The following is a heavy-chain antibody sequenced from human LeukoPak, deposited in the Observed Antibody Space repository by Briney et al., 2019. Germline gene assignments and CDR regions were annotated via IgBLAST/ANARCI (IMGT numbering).Heavy chain of an antibody. CDR2: ISCDGTIK. CDR1: GFTFSSYR. Sequence: GGALRLSCVASGFTFSSYRMHWVRQAPGRGLEWVAVISCDGTIKYYADSVKGRFTIPRDNSKTTLYLQTNSLRVEDTAVYYCVREVVGAIYFDYWGQGTLVTVSS. J-gene: IGHJ4*02. V-gene: IGHV3-30-3*01. CDR3: VREVVGAIYFDY. D-gene: IGHD1-26*01.